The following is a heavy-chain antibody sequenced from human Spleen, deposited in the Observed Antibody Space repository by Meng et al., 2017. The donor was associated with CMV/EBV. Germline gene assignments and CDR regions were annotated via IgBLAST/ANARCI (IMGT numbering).Heavy chain of an antibody. V-gene: IGHV4-4*02. CDR2: LHHTGTT. CDR3: TRNGYYSLDS. Sequence: SETLSLTCAVSGTSISTSNWWSWVRQPPGEGLEWIGELHHTGTTTYNPSLKSRVAISLDESKNVFSLKLSSVTAADTAVYYCTRNGYYSLDSWSQGTLVTVSS. J-gene: IGHJ4*02. D-gene: IGHD3-22*01. CDR1: GTSISTSNW.